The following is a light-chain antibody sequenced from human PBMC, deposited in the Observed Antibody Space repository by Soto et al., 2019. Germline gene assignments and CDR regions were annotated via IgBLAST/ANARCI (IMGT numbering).Light chain of an antibody. CDR1: QSISNW. CDR2: HAL. CDR3: HQCNTDA. V-gene: IGKV1-5*01. J-gene: IGKJ1*01. Sequence: IQMTHSPSTLPQSIGDRVTIACRASQSISNWLAWYQQKPGTAAQLLIYHALTLESGVPSRFSGSGSGTEFTISSRQPEHDAFATYYRHQCNTDAFGQGTKVDIK.